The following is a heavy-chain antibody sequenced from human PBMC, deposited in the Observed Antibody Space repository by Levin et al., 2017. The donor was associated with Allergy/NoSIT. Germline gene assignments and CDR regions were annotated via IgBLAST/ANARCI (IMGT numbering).Heavy chain of an antibody. CDR2: VSWDGGSA. Sequence: GGSLRLSCAASGFTFDDYAMHWVRQAPGKGLEWVSLVSWDGGSAYYADSVRGRFTISRDNSKNSLYLQMNTLRPDDTALYYCAKDKLSHTARAIDHWGQGTLVTVSS. D-gene: IGHD5-18*01. J-gene: IGHJ4*02. V-gene: IGHV3-43D*03. CDR3: AKDKLSHTARAIDH. CDR1: GFTFDDYA.